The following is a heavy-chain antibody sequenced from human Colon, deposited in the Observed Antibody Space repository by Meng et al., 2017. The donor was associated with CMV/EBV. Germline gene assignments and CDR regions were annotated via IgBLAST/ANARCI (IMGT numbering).Heavy chain of an antibody. Sequence: GESLKISCSTSGFTFSSYSLNWVRQAPGKGLEWVSSITHTSDTYYADSLKGRFTLSRDNAQKSVYLQMDSLTAEDTAIYYCARGWPPDYWGQGTLVTVSS. D-gene: IGHD6-13*01. CDR2: ITHTSDT. CDR1: GFTFSSYS. V-gene: IGHV3-21*01. CDR3: ARGWPPDY. J-gene: IGHJ4*02.